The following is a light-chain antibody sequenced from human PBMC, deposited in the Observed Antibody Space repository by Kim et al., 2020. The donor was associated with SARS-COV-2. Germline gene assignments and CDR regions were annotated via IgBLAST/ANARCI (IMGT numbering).Light chain of an antibody. CDR3: SSYTSSTTWV. Sequence: QSALTQPPSVSGSPGQSITISCTGTSSDVGGYNYVSWYQQHPGEAPKLMIYDVSKRPSGVSNRFSGSKSGNTASLTISGLQAEDEADYYCSSYTSSTTWVFGGGTQLTVL. J-gene: IGLJ3*02. V-gene: IGLV2-14*03. CDR2: DVS. CDR1: SSDVGGYNY.